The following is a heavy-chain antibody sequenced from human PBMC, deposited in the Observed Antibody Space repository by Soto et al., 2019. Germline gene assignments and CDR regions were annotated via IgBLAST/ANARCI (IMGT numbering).Heavy chain of an antibody. CDR1: GFTFSSYW. D-gene: IGHD3-22*01. V-gene: IGHV3-74*01. J-gene: IGHJ4*02. CDR2: IKSDGSGA. Sequence: EVQLVESGGDLVQPGGSLRLSCAASGFTFSSYWMHWVRQAPGKGLVWVSRIKSDGSGAIYADSVKCRFTVSRYNAKNTLYLLMNSLSTEATAVYYCARGDGDYHDVNGYVGPLWGQGTRVTVSS. CDR3: ARGDGDYHDVNGYVGPL.